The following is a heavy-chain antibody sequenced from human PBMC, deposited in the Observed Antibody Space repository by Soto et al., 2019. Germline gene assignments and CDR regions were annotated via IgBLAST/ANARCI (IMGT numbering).Heavy chain of an antibody. CDR3: ERESVSDYPPLDS. V-gene: IGHV1-69*08. D-gene: IGHD4-17*01. CDR1: GGSYSTYT. J-gene: IGHJ5*01. Sequence: QVQVVQSGAEVKKPGSSVKVSCKASGGSYSTYTITWVRQAPGQGLEWMVRVIPILGVVNYAQKFQGKVTITADKSTSTAYMEMSSLRSADTAVYYWERESVSDYPPLDSWGQGTLVTVSS. CDR2: VIPILGVV.